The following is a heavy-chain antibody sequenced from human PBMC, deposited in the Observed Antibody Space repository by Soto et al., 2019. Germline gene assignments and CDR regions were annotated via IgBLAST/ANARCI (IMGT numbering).Heavy chain of an antibody. CDR3: AKYCSGGSCYWGAPDAFDI. J-gene: IGHJ3*02. CDR1: GYTFTSYG. Sequence: ASVKVSCKASGYTFTSYGISWVRQAPGQGLEWMGWISAYNGNTNYAQKLQGRVTMTTDTSTSTAYMELRSLRSDDTAVYYCAKYCSGGSCYWGAPDAFDIWGQGTMVIVSS. V-gene: IGHV1-18*01. D-gene: IGHD2-15*01. CDR2: ISAYNGNT.